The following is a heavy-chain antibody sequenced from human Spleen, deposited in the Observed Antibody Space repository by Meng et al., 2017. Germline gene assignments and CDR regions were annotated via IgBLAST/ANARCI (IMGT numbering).Heavy chain of an antibody. CDR2: INHSGST. V-gene: IGHV4-34*01. CDR1: GGSFSDYY. J-gene: IGHJ4*02. D-gene: IGHD4-11*01. CDR3: ARGPTTMALDFDY. Sequence: QGQLPQWGAGLLKPSESLSLTCVVSGGSFSDYYWSWIRQPPGKGLEWIGEINHSGSTNYNPSLESRATISVDTSQNNLSLKLSSVTAADSAVYYCARGPTTMALDFDYWGQGTLVTVSS.